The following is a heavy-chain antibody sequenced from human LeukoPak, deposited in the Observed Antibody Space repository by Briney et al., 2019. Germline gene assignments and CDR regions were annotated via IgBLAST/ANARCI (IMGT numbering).Heavy chain of an antibody. CDR2: IYPGDSDT. CDR3: AISSASDSNYGGINFDY. J-gene: IGHJ4*02. D-gene: IGHD4-11*01. Sequence: GESLKISCKGSGYSITSYWIGWVRQMPGKGLEWMGIIYPGDSDTRYSPSFQGQVTISADKSISTAYLQWSSLKASDTAMYYCAISSASDSNYGGINFDYWGQGTLVTVSS. V-gene: IGHV5-51*01. CDR1: GYSITSYW.